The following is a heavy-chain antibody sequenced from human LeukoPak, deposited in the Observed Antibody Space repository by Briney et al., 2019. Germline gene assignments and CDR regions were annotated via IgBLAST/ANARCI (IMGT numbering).Heavy chain of an antibody. Sequence: SQTLSLTCTVSGDSISSRDSYWSWIRQYPGKALEWIGFIYSSGTTNYNPSLRSRVTLSVDTSQNQFFLWLTSVTDADTATYYCVRNTGGRSNGDYWGQGTLVTVSS. D-gene: IGHD1-1*01. CDR3: VRNTGGRSNGDY. CDR1: GDSISSRDSY. V-gene: IGHV4-31*02. CDR2: IYSSGTT. J-gene: IGHJ4*02.